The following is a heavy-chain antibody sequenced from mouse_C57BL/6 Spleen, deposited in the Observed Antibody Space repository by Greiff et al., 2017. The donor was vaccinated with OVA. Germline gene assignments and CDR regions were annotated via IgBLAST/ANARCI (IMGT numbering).Heavy chain of an antibody. CDR2: ISDGGSYT. D-gene: IGHD2-1*01. CDR3: ARGNYYFDY. J-gene: IGHJ2*01. V-gene: IGHV5-4*03. CDR1: GFTFSSYA. Sequence: EVMLVESGGGLVKPGGSLKLSCAASGFTFSSYAMSWVRQTPEKRLEWVATISDGGSYTYYPDNVKGRFTISRDNAKNNLYLQMSHLKSEDTAMYYCARGNYYFDYWGQGTTLTVSS.